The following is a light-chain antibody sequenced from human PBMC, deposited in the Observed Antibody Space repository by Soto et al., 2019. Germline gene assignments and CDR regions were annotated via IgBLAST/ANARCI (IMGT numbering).Light chain of an antibody. CDR1: QSVNSY. CDR3: QQLSNRFT. V-gene: IGKV3-11*01. J-gene: IGKJ5*01. Sequence: EIVLTQSPVTLSLSPGERATLSCRASQSVNSYFAWYQQKPGQAPRLLLYDASNRATGIPTRFSGSGFGTDSTFTSDSLEPSDSAVCYCQQLSNRFTFGPPTRLEIK. CDR2: DAS.